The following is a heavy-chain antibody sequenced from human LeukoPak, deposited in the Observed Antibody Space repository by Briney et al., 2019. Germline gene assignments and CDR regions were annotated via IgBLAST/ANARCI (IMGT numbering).Heavy chain of an antibody. V-gene: IGHV4-34*01. Sequence: SETLSLTCAVYGGSFSGYYWSWIRQPPGKGLEWIGEINHSGSTNYNPSLKSRVTISVDTSKNQFSLKLSSVTAADTAVYYCARGLRAVAGTVPRFDYWGQGTLVTVSS. J-gene: IGHJ4*02. CDR2: INHSGST. D-gene: IGHD6-19*01. CDR3: ARGLRAVAGTVPRFDY. CDR1: GGSFSGYY.